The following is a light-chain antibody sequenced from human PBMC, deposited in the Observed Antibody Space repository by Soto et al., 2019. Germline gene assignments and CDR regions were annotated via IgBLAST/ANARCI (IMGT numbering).Light chain of an antibody. J-gene: IGKJ3*01. CDR2: GAS. Sequence: EIVLTQSPGTLSLSPGERATLSCRASQSFSSSYLAWYQQKPGQAPRLLIYGASSRATGIPDRFSGSGCGTAFTLTTSRLEPEDFVVYYCQQHGSTPFTFGPGTKVDIK. V-gene: IGKV3-20*01. CDR3: QQHGSTPFT. CDR1: QSFSSSY.